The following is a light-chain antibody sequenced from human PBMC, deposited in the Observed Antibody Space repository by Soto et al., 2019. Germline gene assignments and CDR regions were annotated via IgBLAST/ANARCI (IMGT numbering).Light chain of an antibody. V-gene: IGLV2-14*01. J-gene: IGLJ1*01. CDR3: SSYTTSSTYV. Sequence: QSALTQPASVSGSPGQSITISCTGTSSDVGGYNYVSWHQQHPGKVPKLMIYDVSYRPSGVCNRFSGSKSGNTASLTISGLQAEDEADYYCSSYTTSSTYVFGTGTKLTVL. CDR1: SSDVGGYNY. CDR2: DVS.